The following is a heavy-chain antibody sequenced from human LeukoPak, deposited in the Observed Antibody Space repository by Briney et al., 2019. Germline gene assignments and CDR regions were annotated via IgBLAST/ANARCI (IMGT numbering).Heavy chain of an antibody. CDR1: GYTLTELT. J-gene: IGHJ4*02. D-gene: IGHD6-19*01. Sequence: ASVKVSCKVSGYTLTELTMHWVRQAPGKGLEWMRGFDPEDGERIYAQKFQGRVTMTEDTSTDTAYMELSSLRSEDMAVYYCATSSYSSGWYDGVWFDYWGQGTLVTVSS. CDR3: ATSSYSSGWYDGVWFDY. V-gene: IGHV1-24*01. CDR2: FDPEDGER.